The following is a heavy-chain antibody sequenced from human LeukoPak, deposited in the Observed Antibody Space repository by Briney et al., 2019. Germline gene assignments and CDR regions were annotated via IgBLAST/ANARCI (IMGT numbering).Heavy chain of an antibody. CDR2: IKQDGTEK. CDR3: GNLITLEY. V-gene: IGHV3-7*01. CDR1: GFTFSSYA. Sequence: GGSLRLSCAASGFTFSSYAMSWVRQTPGKGLEWVANIKQDGTEKYYVGSVKGRFTISRDNAKNSLYLQMDSLRAEDTAIYYCGNLITLEYWGQGTLVTVSS. J-gene: IGHJ4*02.